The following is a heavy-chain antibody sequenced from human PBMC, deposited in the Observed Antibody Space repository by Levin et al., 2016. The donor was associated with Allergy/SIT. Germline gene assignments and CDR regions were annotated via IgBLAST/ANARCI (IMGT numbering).Heavy chain of an antibody. V-gene: IGHV5-10-1*01. J-gene: IGHJ4*02. Sequence: VRQMPGKGLEWMGRIDPSDSYTNYSPSFQGHVTISADKSISTAYLQWSSLKASDTAMYYCARHAPPLYYYDSSGYYPDYWGQGTLVTVSS. D-gene: IGHD3-22*01. CDR2: IDPSDSYT. CDR3: ARHAPPLYYYDSSGYYPDY.